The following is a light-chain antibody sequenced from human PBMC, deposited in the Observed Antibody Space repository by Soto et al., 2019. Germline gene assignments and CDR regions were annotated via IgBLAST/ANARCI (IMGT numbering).Light chain of an antibody. Sequence: QSVLTQPASVSGSPGQTITISCTGTSSDIGGYNAVSWYQHHPGKAPKLIIYEVTHRPSGVSDRFSASKSGNTASLTISGLQAEDEADYFCKSYAGSNTYVFGSGTKV. CDR3: KSYAGSNTYV. J-gene: IGLJ1*01. CDR2: EVT. V-gene: IGLV2-14*01. CDR1: SSDIGGYNA.